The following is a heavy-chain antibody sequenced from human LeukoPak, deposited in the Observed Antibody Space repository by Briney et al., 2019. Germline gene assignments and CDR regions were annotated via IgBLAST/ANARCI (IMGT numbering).Heavy chain of an antibody. CDR3: ARARDYGILTGYYNNHNFDY. Sequence: ASVKVSCKASGYTFTGYYMHWVRQAPGQGLEWMGRINPNSGGTNYAQKFQGRVTMTRDTSISTAYMELSRLRSDDTAVYYCARARDYGILTGYYNNHNFDYWGQGTLVTVSS. D-gene: IGHD3-9*01. J-gene: IGHJ4*02. CDR1: GYTFTGYY. V-gene: IGHV1-2*06. CDR2: INPNSGGT.